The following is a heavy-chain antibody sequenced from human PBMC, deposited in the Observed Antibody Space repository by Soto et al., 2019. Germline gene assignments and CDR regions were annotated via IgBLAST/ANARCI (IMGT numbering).Heavy chain of an antibody. CDR2: ISGSGGST. J-gene: IGHJ4*02. D-gene: IGHD4-17*01. CDR3: APIPSGSDYGGNSYPY. Sequence: PGGSLRLSCAASGFTFSSYAMSWVRQAPGKGLEWVSAISGSGGSTYYADSVKGRFTISRDNSKNTLYLQMNSLRAEDTAVYYCAPIPSGSDYGGNSYPYWGQGTLDTVSS. CDR1: GFTFSSYA. V-gene: IGHV3-23*01.